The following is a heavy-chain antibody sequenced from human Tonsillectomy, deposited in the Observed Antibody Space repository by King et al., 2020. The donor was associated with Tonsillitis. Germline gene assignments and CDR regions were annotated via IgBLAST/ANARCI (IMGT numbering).Heavy chain of an antibody. J-gene: IGHJ4*02. Sequence: QLQESGPGLVKPSETLSLTCTVSGGSINNYYWNWIRQPAGKGLEWIGRSYSSGNTYFNPSLKSRVTVSVYTSKNHISLRLRAVTAADTAVYYCARGPPFDYWGPGTLVTVSS. CDR2: SYSSGNT. CDR1: GGSINNYY. V-gene: IGHV4-4*07. CDR3: ARGPPFDY.